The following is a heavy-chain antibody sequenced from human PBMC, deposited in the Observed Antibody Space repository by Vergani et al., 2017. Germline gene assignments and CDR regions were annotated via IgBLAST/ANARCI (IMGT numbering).Heavy chain of an antibody. J-gene: IGHJ3*02. V-gene: IGHV3-11*06. Sequence: QVQLVESGGGLVKPGGSLRLSCAASGFTFSDYYMSWIRQAPGKGLEWVSYISSSSSYIYYADSVKGRFTISRDNAKNSLYLQVNSLRAEDTAVYYCARDRLRWNYGNDAFDIWGQGTMVTVSS. D-gene: IGHD1-7*01. CDR2: ISSSSSYI. CDR1: GFTFSDYY. CDR3: ARDRLRWNYGNDAFDI.